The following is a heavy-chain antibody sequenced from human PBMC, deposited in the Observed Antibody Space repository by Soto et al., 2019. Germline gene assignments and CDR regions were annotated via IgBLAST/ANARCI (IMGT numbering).Heavy chain of an antibody. J-gene: IGHJ4*02. CDR3: ATTGPY. Sequence: QVQLVESGGGVVQPGRSLRLSCAASGFTFSSYGMHWVRQAPGKGLEWVAVIWFDGSNKFYADSVKGRFTISRDNSKNTVSLQINSLRDEHSAAYYCATTGPYWGQGTLVTVSS. V-gene: IGHV3-33*01. CDR1: GFTFSSYG. CDR2: IWFDGSNK.